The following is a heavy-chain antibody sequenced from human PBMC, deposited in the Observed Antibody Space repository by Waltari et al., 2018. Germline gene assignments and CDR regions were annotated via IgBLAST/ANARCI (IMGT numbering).Heavy chain of an antibody. CDR1: GYTFTSYD. Sequence: QVQLVQSGAEVKKPGASVKVSCKASGYTFTSYDINWVRQATGKGLEGMGGRNPNSGNTGYAQKCQGRLTSTRNTSIRPAYMELSSMRSEDTAVYYWARGGVAAFDYWGQGTLVTVSS. J-gene: IGHJ4*02. D-gene: IGHD5-12*01. V-gene: IGHV1-8*03. CDR3: ARGGVAAFDY. CDR2: RNPNSGNT.